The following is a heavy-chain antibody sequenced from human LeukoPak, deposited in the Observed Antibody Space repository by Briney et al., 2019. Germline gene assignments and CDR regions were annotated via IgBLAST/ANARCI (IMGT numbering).Heavy chain of an antibody. V-gene: IGHV4-59*08. CDR3: ARVSTYSSGWYGIDY. D-gene: IGHD6-19*01. CDR2: IYYSGST. CDR1: GGSISSYY. Sequence: SETLSLTCTVSGGSISSYYWSWIRQPPGKGLEWIGYIYYSGSTNYNPSLKSRVTISVDTSKNQFSMKLSSVTAADTAVYYCARVSTYSSGWYGIDYWGQGTLVTVSS. J-gene: IGHJ4*02.